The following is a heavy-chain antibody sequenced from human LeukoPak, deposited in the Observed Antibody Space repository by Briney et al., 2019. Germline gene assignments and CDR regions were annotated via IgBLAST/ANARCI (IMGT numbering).Heavy chain of an antibody. CDR3: ARDWLRLGY. CDR2: ISSSGTVK. CDR1: GFTVSSYE. Sequence: GGSLRLSCAASGFTVSSYEMNWARQAPGQGLEWVSYISSSGTVKFYADSVKGRFTISRDNAKNSLHLQMNSLRAEDTAVYFCARDWLRLGYWGQGTLVTVSS. J-gene: IGHJ4*02. D-gene: IGHD5-12*01. V-gene: IGHV3-48*03.